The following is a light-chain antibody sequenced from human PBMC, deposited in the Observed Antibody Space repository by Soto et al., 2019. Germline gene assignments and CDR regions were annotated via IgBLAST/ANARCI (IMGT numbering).Light chain of an antibody. V-gene: IGLV2-14*01. CDR3: SSYTSKSSLI. CDR2: EVR. J-gene: IGLJ2*01. Sequence: QSVLTQPASVSGSPGQSITISCAGTMRDVGAYNLVSWYQQHPGRAPQLIIYEVRNRPSGISFRFSGSKSGNTASLTISGLQAEDAADCYCSSYTSKSSLIFGGGTKVTVL. CDR1: MRDVGAYNL.